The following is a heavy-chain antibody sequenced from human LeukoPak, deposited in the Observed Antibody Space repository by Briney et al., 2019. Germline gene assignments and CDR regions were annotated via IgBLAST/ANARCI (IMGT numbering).Heavy chain of an antibody. V-gene: IGHV3-7*01. CDR2: IKQGGNEE. CDR1: GFRFSSYW. J-gene: IGHJ4*02. D-gene: IGHD3-3*01. Sequence: GGSLRLSCAAPGFRFSSYWMSWLRQAPGKGLEWVANIKQGGNEEYYLDSVKGRFTISRDNAENALYLQMNNLRVEDTAVYYCARTPSTTIFGVDPFDYWGQGTLVTVSS. CDR3: ARTPSTTIFGVDPFDY.